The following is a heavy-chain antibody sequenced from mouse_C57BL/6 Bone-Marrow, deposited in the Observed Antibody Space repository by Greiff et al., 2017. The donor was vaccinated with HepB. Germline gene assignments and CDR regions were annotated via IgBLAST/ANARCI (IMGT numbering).Heavy chain of an antibody. Sequence: VKLQQSGAELVRPGASVTLSCKASGYTFTDYEMHWVKQTPVHGLEWIGAIDPETGGTAYNQKFKGKAILTADKSSSTAYMELRSLTSEDSAVYYCSPFTTVVATPYWGQGTLVTVSA. CDR2: IDPETGGT. CDR1: GYTFTDYE. J-gene: IGHJ3*01. D-gene: IGHD1-1*01. V-gene: IGHV1-15*01. CDR3: SPFTTVVATPY.